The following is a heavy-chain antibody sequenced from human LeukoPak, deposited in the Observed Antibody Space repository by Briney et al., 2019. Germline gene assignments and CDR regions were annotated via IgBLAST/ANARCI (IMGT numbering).Heavy chain of an antibody. CDR3: ARDRYCSSTSCYTKYSSRPGHSDY. CDR1: GFTFSSYW. Sequence: GGSLRLSCAASGFTFSSYWMSWVRQAPGKGLEWVANIKQDGSEKYYVDSVKGRFTISRDNAKNSLYLQMNSLRAEDTAVYYCARDRYCSSTSCYTKYSSRPGHSDYWGQGTLVTVSS. V-gene: IGHV3-7*01. D-gene: IGHD2-2*02. J-gene: IGHJ4*02. CDR2: IKQDGSEK.